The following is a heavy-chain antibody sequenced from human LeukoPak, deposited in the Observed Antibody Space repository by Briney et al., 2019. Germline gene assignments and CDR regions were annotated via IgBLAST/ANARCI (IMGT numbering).Heavy chain of an antibody. CDR1: GGSISGHY. D-gene: IGHD3-16*01. CDR2: IRYTAST. Sequence: SQTLSLTCTVSGGSISGHYWSWIRQSPGKGLEWIGYIRYTASTNYSPSLNSRVTMSVDTPHNQFSLRLTSVTAADTAVYYCARLHALGAEEFDPWGQGALVTVSS. J-gene: IGHJ5*02. V-gene: IGHV4-59*11. CDR3: ARLHALGAEEFDP.